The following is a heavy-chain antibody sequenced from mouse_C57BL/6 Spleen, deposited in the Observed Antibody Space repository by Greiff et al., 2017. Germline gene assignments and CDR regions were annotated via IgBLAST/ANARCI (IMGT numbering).Heavy chain of an antibody. Sequence: QVQLQQPGAELVMPGASVKLSCKASGYTFTSYWMHWVKQRPGQGLEWIGEIDPSDSYTNYNQKFKGKSTLTVDKSSSTAYMQLSSLTSEDSAVYYCARRDGNYDDGGQGTTLTVSS. CDR3: ARRDGNYDD. CDR2: IDPSDSYT. V-gene: IGHV1-69*01. CDR1: GYTFTSYW. D-gene: IGHD2-1*01. J-gene: IGHJ2*01.